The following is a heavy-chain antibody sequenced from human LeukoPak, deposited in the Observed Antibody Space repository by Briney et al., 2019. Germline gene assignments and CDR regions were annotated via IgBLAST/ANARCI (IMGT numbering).Heavy chain of an antibody. V-gene: IGHV4-34*01. Sequence: PSETPSLTCAVYGGSFSGYYWSWIRQPPGKGLEWIGEINNSGSTNYNPSLKSRVTISVDTSKNQFSLKLSSVTAADTAVYYCARRPTYCSGGSCYQRFDYWGQGTLVTVSS. CDR1: GGSFSGYY. J-gene: IGHJ4*02. D-gene: IGHD2-15*01. CDR2: INNSGST. CDR3: ARRPTYCSGGSCYQRFDY.